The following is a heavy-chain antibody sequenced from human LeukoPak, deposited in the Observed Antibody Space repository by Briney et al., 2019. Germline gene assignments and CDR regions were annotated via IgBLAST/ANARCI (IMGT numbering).Heavy chain of an antibody. V-gene: IGHV1-2*02. Sequence: ASVKVSCKASGYTFTGYYMHWVRQAPGQGLEWMGWINPNSGGTNYAQKLQGRVTMTTDTSTSTAYMELRSLRSDDTAVYYCARVPRYYDFWSGYYTDYWGQGTLVTVSS. J-gene: IGHJ4*02. CDR1: GYTFTGYY. CDR2: INPNSGGT. D-gene: IGHD3-3*01. CDR3: ARVPRYYDFWSGYYTDY.